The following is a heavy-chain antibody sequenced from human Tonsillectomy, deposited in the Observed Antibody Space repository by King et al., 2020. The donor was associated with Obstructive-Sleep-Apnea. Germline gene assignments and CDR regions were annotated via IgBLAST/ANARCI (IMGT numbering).Heavy chain of an antibody. CDR2: INWNGGST. D-gene: IGHD6-19*01. CDR1: GFTFDDYG. V-gene: IGHV3-20*01. Sequence: QLVQSGGGVVRPGGSLRLSCAASGFTFDDYGMSWVRQAPGKGLEWVSAINWNGGSTGYADSVKGRFTISRDNTKNSLYLQMNSLRAEDTALYHCARALRYSSGPADYWGQGTLVTVSS. CDR3: ARALRYSSGPADY. J-gene: IGHJ4*02.